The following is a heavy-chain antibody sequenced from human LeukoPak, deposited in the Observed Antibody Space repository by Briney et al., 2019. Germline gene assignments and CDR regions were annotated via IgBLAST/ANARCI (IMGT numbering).Heavy chain of an antibody. CDR2: INHSGST. CDR1: GGSFSGYY. Sequence: PPETLSLTCAVYGGSFSGYYWSWIRQPPGKGLEWIGEINHSGSTNYNPSLKSRVTISVDTSKNQFSLKLSSVTAADTAVYYCARKGRGYDILTGYYGRSAFDIWGQGTMVTVSS. D-gene: IGHD3-9*01. V-gene: IGHV4-34*01. CDR3: ARKGRGYDILTGYYGRSAFDI. J-gene: IGHJ3*02.